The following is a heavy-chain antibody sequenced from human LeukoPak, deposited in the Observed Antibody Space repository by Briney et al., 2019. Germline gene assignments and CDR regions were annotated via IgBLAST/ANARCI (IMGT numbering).Heavy chain of an antibody. CDR3: ARDRYGVFGAFDI. V-gene: IGHV4-59*12. D-gene: IGHD3-10*01. J-gene: IGHJ3*02. CDR2: IYYSGST. CDR1: GGSISSYY. Sequence: SETLSLTCTVSGGSISSYYWSWIRQPPGKGLEWIGYIYYSGSTNYNPSLKSRVTMSVDTSKNQFSLKLSSVTAADTAVYYCARDRYGVFGAFDIWGQGTMVTVSS.